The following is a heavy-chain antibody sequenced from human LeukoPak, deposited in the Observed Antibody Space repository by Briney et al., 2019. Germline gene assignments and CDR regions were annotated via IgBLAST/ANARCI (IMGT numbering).Heavy chain of an antibody. CDR1: SASMSLYY. CDR2: FHTSGGS. Sequence: ADPLSLICTLSSASMSLYYWSWLRQTRERGLEWLGNFHTSGGSTYYPPLKTQLTMSIDTPRSKLSLKRTSVTAADTAVYFCARLGSYQDLWGQGDLVPVAS. CDR3: ARLGSYQDL. J-gene: IGHJ4*02. V-gene: IGHV4-4*09. D-gene: IGHD2-15*01.